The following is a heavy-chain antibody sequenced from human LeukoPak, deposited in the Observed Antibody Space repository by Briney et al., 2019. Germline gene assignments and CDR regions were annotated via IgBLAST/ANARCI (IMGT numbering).Heavy chain of an antibody. CDR1: GGSISSGDYY. J-gene: IGHJ4*02. V-gene: IGHV4-30-4*01. Sequence: SQTLSLTCTVSGGSISSGDYYWRWIRQPPGKGLEWIGYIYYSGSTYYDPSLKSRVTISVDTSKNQFSLKLSSVTAADTAVYYCARDSYGDYAGYWGQGTLVTVSS. CDR2: IYYSGST. D-gene: IGHD4-17*01. CDR3: ARDSYGDYAGY.